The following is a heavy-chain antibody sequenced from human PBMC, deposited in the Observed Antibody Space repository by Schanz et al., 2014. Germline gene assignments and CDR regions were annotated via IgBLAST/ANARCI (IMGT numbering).Heavy chain of an antibody. CDR1: GYSFTGYY. CDR3: ARAQAAAVD. V-gene: IGHV1-69*09. CDR2: IIPILGIA. D-gene: IGHD6-13*01. J-gene: IGHJ4*02. Sequence: QVQLVQSGVGVKKPGASVKVSCKASGYSFTGYYMNWVRQAPGQGLEWMGRIIPILGIANYAQKFQGRVTIPADKSTSTAYMELRSLKSEDTAMYYCARAQAAAVDWGQGTLVTVSS.